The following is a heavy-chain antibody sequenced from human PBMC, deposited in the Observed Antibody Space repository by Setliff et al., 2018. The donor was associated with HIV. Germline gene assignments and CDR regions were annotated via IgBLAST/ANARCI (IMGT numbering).Heavy chain of an antibody. CDR3: AREFRIYYGMDV. CDR2: MNVQTNTV. CDR1: GYTFINYD. V-gene: IGHV1-3*01. J-gene: IGHJ6*02. Sequence: ASVKVSCKASGYTFINYDLNWVRQATGQGLEWMGWMNVQTNTVTYAEKFRGRVTITRDTSASTAYMELSSLRSEDTAVYYCAREFRIYYGMDVWGQGTTVTVSS. D-gene: IGHD2-15*01.